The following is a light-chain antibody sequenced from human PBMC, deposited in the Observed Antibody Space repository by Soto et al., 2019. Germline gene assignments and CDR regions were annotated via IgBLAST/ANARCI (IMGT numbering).Light chain of an antibody. CDR3: KQYNDWPRT. CDR1: QLFSSN. CDR2: GSS. Sequence: EIVMTQSPATLSVSPGESVTLSCRASQLFSSNLAWYQRRPGQAPRLLIYGSSTRATGVPPRFSGSASGTEFTLTISSLQSEDFGVYYCKQYNDWPRTFGQGTRLEI. J-gene: IGKJ5*01. V-gene: IGKV3-15*01.